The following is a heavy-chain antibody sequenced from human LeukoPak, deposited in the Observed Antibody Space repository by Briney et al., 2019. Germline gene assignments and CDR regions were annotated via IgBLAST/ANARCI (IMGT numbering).Heavy chain of an antibody. CDR1: GFTFSSYW. D-gene: IGHD3-9*01. CDR2: IKQDGSEK. Sequence: GGSLRLSCAASGFTFSSYWMSWVRQAPGKGLEWVANIKQDGSEKYYVDSVKGRFTISRDNAKNSLYLQMNSLRSEDTAVYYCARVPHDILTGYYKDYYYYYYMDVWGKGTTVTISS. CDR3: ARVPHDILTGYYKDYYYYYYMDV. V-gene: IGHV3-7*03. J-gene: IGHJ6*03.